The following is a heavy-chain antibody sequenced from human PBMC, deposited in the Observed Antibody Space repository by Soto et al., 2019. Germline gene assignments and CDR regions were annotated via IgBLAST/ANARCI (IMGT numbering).Heavy chain of an antibody. Sequence: PSETLSLTCTVSGGSISRYYWSWIRQPPGKGLEWIGYIYYSGSPNYNPSLKSRVTISVDTSKHQSSLKRSSVICADTGVYYCARVPSGAAAGTFDYWRQGTLVTVS. V-gene: IGHV4-59*01. D-gene: IGHD6-13*01. CDR3: ARVPSGAAAGTFDY. J-gene: IGHJ4*02. CDR1: GGSISRYY. CDR2: IYYSGSP.